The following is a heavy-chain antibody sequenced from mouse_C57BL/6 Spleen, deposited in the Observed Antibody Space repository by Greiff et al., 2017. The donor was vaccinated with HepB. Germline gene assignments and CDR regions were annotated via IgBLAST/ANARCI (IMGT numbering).Heavy chain of an antibody. CDR2: ISSGSSTI. V-gene: IGHV5-17*01. CDR3: ARSYGSSYDFDY. J-gene: IGHJ2*01. D-gene: IGHD1-1*01. Sequence: VQLQQSGGGLVKPGGSLKLSCAASGFTFSDYGMHWVRQAPEKGLEWVAYISSGSSTIYYADTVKGRFTISRDNAKNTLFLQMTSLRSEDTAMYYCARSYGSSYDFDYWGQGTTLTVSS. CDR1: GFTFSDYG.